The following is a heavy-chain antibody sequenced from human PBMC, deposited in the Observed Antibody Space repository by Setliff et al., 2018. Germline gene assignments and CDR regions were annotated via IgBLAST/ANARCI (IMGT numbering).Heavy chain of an antibody. D-gene: IGHD3-22*01. CDR2: INPSSGRT. CDR1: GYTFTSHY. J-gene: IGHJ3*02. CDR3: ARDVFPYHYEGAFDI. Sequence: ASVKVSCKASGYTFTSHYMHWVRQAPGLGLEWMGTINPSSGRTSYAQKFQGRVTMTRGTSTSTVYMDMSSLRPEDTAVYYCARDVFPYHYEGAFDIWGQGTMVTVSS. V-gene: IGHV1-46*01.